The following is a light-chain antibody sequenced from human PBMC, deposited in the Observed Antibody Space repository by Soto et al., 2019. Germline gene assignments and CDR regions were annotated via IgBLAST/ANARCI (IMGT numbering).Light chain of an antibody. CDR1: QSISNY. CDR3: QQSYSTAWT. V-gene: IGKV1-39*01. J-gene: IGKJ1*01. Sequence: DIQMTQSPSSLSASVGDRVTITCRASQSISNYLNWYQQKPGKAPKPLIYAASSLQSGVPSRFSGSGSGTDFTLTISSLQLEDFATYYCQQSYSTAWTFGQGTKV. CDR2: AAS.